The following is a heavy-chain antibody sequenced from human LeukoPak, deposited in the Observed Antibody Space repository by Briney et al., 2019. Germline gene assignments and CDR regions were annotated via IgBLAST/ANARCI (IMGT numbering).Heavy chain of an antibody. CDR3: ARDPLGRVRFLEWLNDQRDAFDI. D-gene: IGHD3-3*01. V-gene: IGHV4-38-2*02. CDR2: IYHSGST. J-gene: IGHJ3*02. Sequence: SETLSLTCTVSGYSISSGYYWGWIRQPPGKGLEWIGNIYHSGSTYYNPSLKSRVTISVDTSKNQFSLKLSSVTAADTAVYYCARDPLGRVRFLEWLNDQRDAFDIWGQGTMVTVSS. CDR1: GYSISSGYY.